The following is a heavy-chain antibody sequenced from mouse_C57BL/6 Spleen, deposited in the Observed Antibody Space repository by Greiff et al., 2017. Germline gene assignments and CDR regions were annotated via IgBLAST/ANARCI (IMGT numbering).Heavy chain of an antibody. CDR3: SRGRTVVSKEYFDV. CDR1: GYTFTSYW. V-gene: IGHV1-69*01. CDR2: IDPSDSYT. Sequence: QVQLQQPGAELVMPGASVKLSCKASGYTFTSYWMHWVKQRPGQGLEWIGEIDPSDSYTNYNQKFKGKSTFTVDKSSTTAYMQLSSLPSEDSAVYYCSRGRTVVSKEYFDVWGTGTSVTVSS. J-gene: IGHJ1*03. D-gene: IGHD1-1*01.